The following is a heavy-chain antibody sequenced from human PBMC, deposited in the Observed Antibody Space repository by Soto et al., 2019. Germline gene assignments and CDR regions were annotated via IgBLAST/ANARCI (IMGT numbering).Heavy chain of an antibody. J-gene: IGHJ6*02. CDR2: INPSGGST. V-gene: IGHV1-46*01. CDR3: ARGNLGFGELLPYYHYGMDF. Sequence: ASVKVSCKASGYTFTSYYMHWVRQAPGQGLEWMGIINPSGGSTSYAQKFQGRVTMTRDTSTSTVYMELSSLRSEDTAVYYCARGNLGFGELLPYYHYGMDFWGQGTTVTGSS. CDR1: GYTFTSYY. D-gene: IGHD3-10*01.